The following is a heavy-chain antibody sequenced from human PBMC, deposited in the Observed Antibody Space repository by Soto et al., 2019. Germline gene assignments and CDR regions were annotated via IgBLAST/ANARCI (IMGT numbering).Heavy chain of an antibody. CDR1: GFNFRKFA. J-gene: IGHJ2*01. CDR3: AKDQDNTDYYWIFDL. D-gene: IGHD4-17*01. V-gene: IGHV3-23*01. CDR2: MSERSGPP. Sequence: PGGSLRLSCAASGFNFRKFAMSWVRQAPGKGLEWVSGMSERSGPPLYADSVEGRFTISRDNSKSTLYLEMNNLRPEDTAVYYCAKDQDNTDYYWIFDLWGRGTPVTVS.